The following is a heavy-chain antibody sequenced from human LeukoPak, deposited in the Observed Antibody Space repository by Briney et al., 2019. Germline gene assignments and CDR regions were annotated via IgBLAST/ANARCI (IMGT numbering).Heavy chain of an antibody. V-gene: IGHV4-59*01. CDR1: GGSISSYY. D-gene: IGHD3-10*01. CDR2: IYYSGST. CDR3: ARAYGSGRSSTYYYYGMDV. Sequence: SETLSLTCTVSGGSISSYYWSWTRQPPGKGLEWIGYIYYSGSTNYNPSLKSRVTISVDTSKNQFSLKLSSVTAADMAVYYCARAYGSGRSSTYYYYGMDVWGQGTTVTVSS. J-gene: IGHJ6*02.